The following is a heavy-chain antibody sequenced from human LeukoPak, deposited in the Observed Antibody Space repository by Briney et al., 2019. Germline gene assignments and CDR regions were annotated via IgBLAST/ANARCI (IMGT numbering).Heavy chain of an antibody. J-gene: IGHJ6*03. V-gene: IGHV3-9*01. CDR2: ISWNSGSI. Sequence: PGRSLRLSRAASGFTFDDYAMHWVRQAPGKGLEGVSGISWNSGSIGYADSVKGRFTISRDNAKNSLYLQMNSLRPDDTALYYCARDKGGDYYYYMDVWGKGTTVTVSS. D-gene: IGHD1-26*01. CDR3: ARDKGGDYYYYMDV. CDR1: GFTFDDYA.